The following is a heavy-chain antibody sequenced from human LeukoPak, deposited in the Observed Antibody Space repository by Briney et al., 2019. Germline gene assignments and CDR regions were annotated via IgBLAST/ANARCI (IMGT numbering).Heavy chain of an antibody. CDR2: IYYNGST. J-gene: IGHJ3*02. D-gene: IGHD6-25*01. CDR3: ARGNPYSSGVPI. CDR1: GGSISSSNW. V-gene: IGHV4-4*02. Sequence: SETLSLTCAVSGGSISSSNWWSWVRQPPGKDLEWIGYIYYNGSTNYNPSLKSRVTISIDMSKNQFSLRLTSVTSADTAVYYCARGNPYSSGVPIWGQGTMVTVSS.